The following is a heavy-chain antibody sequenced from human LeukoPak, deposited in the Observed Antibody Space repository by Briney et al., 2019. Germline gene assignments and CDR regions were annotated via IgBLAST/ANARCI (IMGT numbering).Heavy chain of an antibody. Sequence: SETLSLTCTVSGGSISSGDYYWSWIRQPPGKGLEWIGYIYYSGSTYYNPSLKSRVTISVDTSKNQFSLELSSVTAADTAVYYCARGIVAAGTTSSYYFDYWGQGTLVTVSS. D-gene: IGHD6-13*01. CDR3: ARGIVAAGTTSSYYFDY. J-gene: IGHJ4*02. CDR2: IYYSGST. V-gene: IGHV4-30-4*01. CDR1: GGSISSGDYY.